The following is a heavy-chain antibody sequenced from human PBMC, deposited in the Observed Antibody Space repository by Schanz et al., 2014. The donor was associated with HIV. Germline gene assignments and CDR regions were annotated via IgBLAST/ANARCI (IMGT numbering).Heavy chain of an antibody. CDR2: ISPSNGDT. D-gene: IGHD1-26*01. Sequence: QVQLLQSGTEVKTPGASVKVSCKTSGYGFTNYGVTWVRQAPGQGLAWMGWISPSNGDTKYTHWLQGRVTMTTDTSTNPAYMERRSLKSDDTAVYYCARGEDWPGGASDHWGQGTLVIVS. CDR1: GYGFTNYG. CDR3: ARGEDWPGGASDH. J-gene: IGHJ5*02. V-gene: IGHV1-18*01.